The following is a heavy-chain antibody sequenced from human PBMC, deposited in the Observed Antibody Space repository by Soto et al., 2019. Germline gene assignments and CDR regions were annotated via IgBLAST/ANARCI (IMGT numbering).Heavy chain of an antibody. CDR3: TVEGHFDWLSYNWLDP. CDR1: GGSVSSSTYY. D-gene: IGHD3-9*01. CDR2: IYYSGST. Sequence: QLQLQESGPGLVKPSETLSLTCTVSGGSVSSSTYYWGWIRQPPGKGLEWIGSIYYSGSTYYNPSLKSRVTFTVDTSKNQFSMKLSSVTAADTAFYYCTVEGHFDWLSYNWLDPWGQGTLVTVSS. V-gene: IGHV4-39*01. J-gene: IGHJ5*02.